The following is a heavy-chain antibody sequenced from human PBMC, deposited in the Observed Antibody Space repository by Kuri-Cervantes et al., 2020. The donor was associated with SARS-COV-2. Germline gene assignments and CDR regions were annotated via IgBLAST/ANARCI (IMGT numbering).Heavy chain of an antibody. V-gene: IGHV3-7*01. CDR1: GFTFSSYW. Sequence: GESLKISCAASGFTFSSYWMSWVRQAPGKELEWVANIKQDGSEKYYVDSVKGRFTISRDNAKNSLYLQMNSLRAEDTAVYYCARDLWGSVNAFDIWGQGTTVTVSS. CDR3: ARDLWGSVNAFDI. D-gene: IGHD7-27*01. CDR2: IKQDGSEK. J-gene: IGHJ3*02.